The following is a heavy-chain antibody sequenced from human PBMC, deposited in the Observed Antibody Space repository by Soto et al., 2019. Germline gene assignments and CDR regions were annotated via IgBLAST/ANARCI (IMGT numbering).Heavy chain of an antibody. CDR3: VRDGTKTLRDWFDP. D-gene: IGHD1-1*01. CDR1: GASISSFY. J-gene: IGHJ5*02. Sequence: SETLSPTCTVSGASISSFYWSWIRKSAGKGLEWIGRIYATGTTDYNPSLKSRVMMSVDTSKKQFSLKLRSVTAADTAVYYCVRDGTKTLRDWFDPWGQGISVTVSS. CDR2: IYATGTT. V-gene: IGHV4-4*07.